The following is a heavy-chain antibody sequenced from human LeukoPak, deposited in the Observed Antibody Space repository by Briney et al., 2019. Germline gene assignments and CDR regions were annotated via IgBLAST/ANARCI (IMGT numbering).Heavy chain of an antibody. J-gene: IGHJ4*02. CDR1: GYTFTSYD. V-gene: IGHV1-8*01. CDR3: ARGGPSPFG. D-gene: IGHD3-3*01. Sequence: GSVKVSCKASGYTFTSYDINWVRQATGQRLEGMGWMNPNSGNTAYAQKFQGRVTMTRNTSTSTAYMELISLRSEDTAVYYCARGGPSPFGWGQGTLVTVSS. CDR2: MNPNSGNT.